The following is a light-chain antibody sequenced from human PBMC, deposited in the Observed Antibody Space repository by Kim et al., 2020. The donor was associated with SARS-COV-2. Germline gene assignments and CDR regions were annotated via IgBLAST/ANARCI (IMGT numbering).Light chain of an antibody. CDR2: WAS. CDR3: QQYYGSPWT. Sequence: VTINCRSSQSVLFTSDNENYLAWYQQKPGQPPKLVIYWASTRESGVPDRFSGSGSGTDFTLTISSLQAEDAAVYYCQQYYGSPWTFGQGTKVEIK. CDR1: QSVLFTSDNENY. J-gene: IGKJ1*01. V-gene: IGKV4-1*01.